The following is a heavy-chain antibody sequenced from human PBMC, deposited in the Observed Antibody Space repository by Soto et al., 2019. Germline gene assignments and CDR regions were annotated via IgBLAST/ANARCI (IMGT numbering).Heavy chain of an antibody. J-gene: IGHJ6*02. CDR2: SSSSGGYT. D-gene: IGHD3-16*01. CDR1: GFSVGDNY. Sequence: QVQLVESGGGLVEPGGSLRLSCAASGFSVGDNYMTWIRQAPGKGVEWLSYSSSSGGYTNYADSVKGRFTISRDNAKNSLYLQMDSLRAEDTAVYFCARSSGRRHVFTFDYRLDVWGQGTTVTVSS. V-gene: IGHV3-11*06. CDR3: ARSSGRRHVFTFDYRLDV.